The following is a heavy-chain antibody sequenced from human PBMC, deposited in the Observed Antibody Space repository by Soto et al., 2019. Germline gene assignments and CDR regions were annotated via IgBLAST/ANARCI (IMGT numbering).Heavy chain of an antibody. CDR3: ITAPLR. Sequence: QLVESGGGFVKPGTSLRLTCAASGFTFSNAWMTWVRQAPGKGLERVGIIRSQGDGGTADYAAPVRGRITISRDDSQNMVFLHMDSLQPEDTAVYYCITAPLRWGQGTLVTVSS. CDR2: IRSQGDGGTA. J-gene: IGHJ4*02. CDR1: GFTFSNAW. V-gene: IGHV3-15*01.